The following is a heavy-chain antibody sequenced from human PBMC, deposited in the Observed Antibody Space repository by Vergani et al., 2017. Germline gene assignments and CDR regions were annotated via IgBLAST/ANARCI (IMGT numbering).Heavy chain of an antibody. J-gene: IGHJ6*03. Sequence: EVQLVESGGGLVQPGGSLRLSCAASGFTFSSYWMSWVRQAPGKGLEWVANIKQDGSEKYYVDSVKGRFTISRDNAKNSLYLQMNSLRAEDTAVYYCAKAGPYYDSSGYFYEPSYYYYYMDVWGKGTTVTVSS. V-gene: IGHV3-7*01. D-gene: IGHD3-22*01. CDR2: IKQDGSEK. CDR1: GFTFSSYW. CDR3: AKAGPYYDSSGYFYEPSYYYYYMDV.